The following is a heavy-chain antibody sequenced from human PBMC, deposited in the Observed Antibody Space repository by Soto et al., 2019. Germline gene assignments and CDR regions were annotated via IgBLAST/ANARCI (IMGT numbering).Heavy chain of an antibody. V-gene: IGHV3-48*01. CDR2: ISSSSSTI. J-gene: IGHJ5*02. CDR3: ACNWNYEIRWFDP. Sequence: EVQLVESGGGLVQPGGPLRLSCAASGFTFSSYSMNWVRQAPGKGLEWVSYISSSSSTIYYADSVKGRFTISRDNAKNSLYLQMNSLRAEDTAVYYCACNWNYEIRWFDPWGQGTLVTVSS. D-gene: IGHD1-7*01. CDR1: GFTFSSYS.